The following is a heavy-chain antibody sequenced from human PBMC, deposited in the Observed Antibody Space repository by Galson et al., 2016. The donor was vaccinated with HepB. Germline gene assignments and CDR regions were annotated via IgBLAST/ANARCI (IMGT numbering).Heavy chain of an antibody. D-gene: IGHD2-8*02. CDR2: ITDNGINK. Sequence: SLRLSCAASGFTFSYCTMAWVRQAPGKGLEWVSVITDNGINKWYLDSVKGRFTISKDNSKNTLYLQMNSLRAEDTAPYYCAKGTLGTCTGATCYPLDSWGQGTLVTVSS. J-gene: IGHJ4*02. CDR1: GFTFSYCT. CDR3: AKGTLGTCTGATCYPLDS. V-gene: IGHV3-23*01.